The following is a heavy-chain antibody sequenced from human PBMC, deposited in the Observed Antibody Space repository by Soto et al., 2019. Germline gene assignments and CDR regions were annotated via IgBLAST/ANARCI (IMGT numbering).Heavy chain of an antibody. CDR1: GFSLRSGYY. CDR3: AGSAFYQSPTDFDY. V-gene: IGHV4-38-2*01. J-gene: IGHJ4*02. Sequence: SETLSLTCGVSGFSLRSGYYWGWIRQPPGKGLEWIGSICHSGSTSYNPSLKSRVTISVDTSKNQFSLKLTSVTAADTAVYYCAGSAFYQSPTDFDYWGQGTLVTVSS. CDR2: ICHSGST. D-gene: IGHD3-3*01.